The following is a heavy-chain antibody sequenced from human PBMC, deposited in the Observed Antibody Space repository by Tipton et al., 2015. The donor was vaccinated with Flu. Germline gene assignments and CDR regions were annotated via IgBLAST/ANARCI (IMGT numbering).Heavy chain of an antibody. V-gene: IGHV4-38-2*02. J-gene: IGHJ5*02. CDR1: AYSMTIGDY. D-gene: IGHD3-22*01. CDR2: IYPAGT. Sequence: GLVKPSETLSFTCSVSAYSMTIGDYWGWIRKAPGKGLEWIGNIYPAGTFYNPSLKSRVTISVDSSNNQFSLKLSSVTAADTAVYYCARDSDYYDTYGYAWGQGTLVTVSS. CDR3: ARDSDYYDTYGYA.